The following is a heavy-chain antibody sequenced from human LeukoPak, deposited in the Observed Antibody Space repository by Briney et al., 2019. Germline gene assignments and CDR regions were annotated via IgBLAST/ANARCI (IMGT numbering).Heavy chain of an antibody. Sequence: GGSLRLSCAASGFTFSSYWMSWVRRAPGKGLEWVANIKQDGSEKYYVDSVKGRFTISRDNAKNSLYLQMNSLRAEDTAVYYCARDQYDFWSGAEDYSYYYMDVWGKGTTVTVSS. CDR2: IKQDGSEK. CDR3: ARDQYDFWSGAEDYSYYYMDV. D-gene: IGHD3-3*01. CDR1: GFTFSSYW. J-gene: IGHJ6*03. V-gene: IGHV3-7*01.